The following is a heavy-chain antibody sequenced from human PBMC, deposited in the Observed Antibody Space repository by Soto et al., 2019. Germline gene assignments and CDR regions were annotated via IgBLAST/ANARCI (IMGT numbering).Heavy chain of an antibody. CDR1: GGSISSYY. D-gene: IGHD3-3*01. CDR3: ARDLHLGVDY. CDR2: IYYSGST. Sequence: PSETLSLTCTVSGGSISSYYWSWIRQPPGKGLEWIGYIYYSGSTNYNPSLKSRVTISVDTSKNQFSLKLSSVTAADTAVYYCARDLHLGVDYWGQGTLVTVSS. J-gene: IGHJ4*02. V-gene: IGHV4-59*01.